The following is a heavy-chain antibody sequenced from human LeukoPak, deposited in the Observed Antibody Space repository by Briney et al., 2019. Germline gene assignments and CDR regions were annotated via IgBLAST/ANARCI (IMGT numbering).Heavy chain of an antibody. J-gene: IGHJ4*02. Sequence: SVEVSCKASGGTFSSYAISWMRQAPGQGLEWMGGIIPIFGTANYAQKFQGRVTITADESTSTAYMELSSLRSEDTAVYYCASLYYYGSGSSLVWGQGTLVTVSS. CDR2: IIPIFGTA. D-gene: IGHD3-10*01. V-gene: IGHV1-69*01. CDR3: ASLYYYGSGSSLV. CDR1: GGTFSSYA.